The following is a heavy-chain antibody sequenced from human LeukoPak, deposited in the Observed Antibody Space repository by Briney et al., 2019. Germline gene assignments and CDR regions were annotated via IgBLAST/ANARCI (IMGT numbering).Heavy chain of an antibody. CDR1: GYSITSIYY. Sequence: SETLSLTCTVSGYSITSIYYWGWIRQPPGKGLEWIGSIHHSGDTVYNPSLKSRVTISVDTSKSQFSLKLSSVTAADTAVYYCARSYASSGLDHWGQGTLVTVSS. J-gene: IGHJ4*02. CDR2: IHHSGDT. D-gene: IGHD3-16*01. CDR3: ARSYASSGLDH. V-gene: IGHV4-38-2*02.